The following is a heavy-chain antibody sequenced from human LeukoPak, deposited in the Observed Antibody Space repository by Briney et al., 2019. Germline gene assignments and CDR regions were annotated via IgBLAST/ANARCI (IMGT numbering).Heavy chain of an antibody. CDR1: GYTFTSYG. V-gene: IGHV1-18*01. CDR3: ARNHYDSSGHYYDKYYFDY. J-gene: IGHJ4*02. Sequence: ASVKVSCKASGYTFTSYGISWVRQAPGQGLEWMGWISAYNGNTNYAQKFQGRVTMTTDTSTSTAYMELRSLRSDDTAVYYCARNHYDSSGHYYDKYYFDYWGQGTLVTVSS. D-gene: IGHD3-22*01. CDR2: ISAYNGNT.